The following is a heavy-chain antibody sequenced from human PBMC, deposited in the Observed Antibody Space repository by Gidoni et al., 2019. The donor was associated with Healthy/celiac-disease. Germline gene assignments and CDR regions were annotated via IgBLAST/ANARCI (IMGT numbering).Heavy chain of an antibody. J-gene: IGHJ4*02. CDR2: ISWNSGSI. CDR3: AKDLASTVTTLGY. D-gene: IGHD4-4*01. V-gene: IGHV3-9*01. CDR1: GFTFDDYA. Sequence: EVQLVESGGGLVQPGRSLRLSCAASGFTFDDYAMHWVRQAPGKGLEWVSGISWNSGSIGYADSVKGRFTISRDNAKNSLYLQMNSLRAEDTALYYCAKDLASTVTTLGYWGQGTLVTVSS.